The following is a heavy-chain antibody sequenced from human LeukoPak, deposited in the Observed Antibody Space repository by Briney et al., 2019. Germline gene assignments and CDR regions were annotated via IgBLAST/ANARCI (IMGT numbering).Heavy chain of an antibody. CDR2: ISAYNGNT. Sequence: ASVKVSCKASGYTFTSYGISWARQAPGQGLEWMGWISAYNGNTNYAQKLQGRVTMTTDTSTSTAYMELRSLRSDDTAVYYCARAWSQSDSFNPSYYYYYYMDVWGKGTTVTVSS. CDR3: ARAWSQSDSFNPSYYYYYYMDV. J-gene: IGHJ6*03. V-gene: IGHV1-18*01. D-gene: IGHD2-15*01. CDR1: GYTFTSYG.